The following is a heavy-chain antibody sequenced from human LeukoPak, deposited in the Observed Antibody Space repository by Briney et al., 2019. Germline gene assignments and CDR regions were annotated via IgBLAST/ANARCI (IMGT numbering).Heavy chain of an antibody. CDR1: GGSISSYY. Sequence: SATLSLTCTVSGGSISSYYWSWIRQPPGKGLEWIGYIYYSGSTNYNPSLKSRVTISVDTSKNQFSLKLSSVTAADTAVYYCAGIQLERRWFDPWGQGTLVTVSS. D-gene: IGHD1-1*01. CDR3: AGIQLERRWFDP. V-gene: IGHV4-59*01. J-gene: IGHJ5*02. CDR2: IYYSGST.